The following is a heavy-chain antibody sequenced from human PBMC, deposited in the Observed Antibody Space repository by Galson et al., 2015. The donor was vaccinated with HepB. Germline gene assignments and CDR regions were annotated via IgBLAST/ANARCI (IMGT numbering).Heavy chain of an antibody. CDR2: INPSGGST. CDR1: GYTFTSYY. CDR3: ARDFPGCGGDCYSYAFDI. V-gene: IGHV1-46*01. Sequence: SVKVSCKASGYTFTSYYMHWVRQAPGQGLEWMGIINPSGGSTSYAQKFQGRVTMTRDTSTSTAYMELSSLRSEDTAVYYCARDFPGCGGDCYSYAFDIWGQGTMVTVSS. D-gene: IGHD2-21*02. J-gene: IGHJ3*02.